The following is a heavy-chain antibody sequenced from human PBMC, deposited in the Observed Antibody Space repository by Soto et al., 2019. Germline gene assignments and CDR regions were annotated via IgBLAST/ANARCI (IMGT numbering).Heavy chain of an antibody. CDR2: IYYSGST. CDR1: GGSVSSGYYY. Sequence: QVQLQESGPGLVKPSETLSLTCTVSGGSVSSGYYYWSWMRQPPGKGLEWIGYIYYSGSTDYNPSLKSRVTISVDTSKNQFSLKLTSVTAADTAVYYCARDGGFGESYLDYWGQGTLVTVSS. V-gene: IGHV4-61*01. CDR3: ARDGGFGESYLDY. J-gene: IGHJ4*02. D-gene: IGHD3-10*01.